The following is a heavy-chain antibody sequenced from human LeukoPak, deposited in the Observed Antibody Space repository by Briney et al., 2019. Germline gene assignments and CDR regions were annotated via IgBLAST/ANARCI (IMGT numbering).Heavy chain of an antibody. Sequence: ASVKVSCKASGYTFTGYYMHWVRQAPGQGLEWMGRINPNSGGTNYAQKFQGRVTMTRDTSISTAYMELSRLRSDDTAVYYCARVSRIAYSRSGPFDYWGQGTLVTVSS. J-gene: IGHJ4*02. CDR3: ARVSRIAYSRSGPFDY. V-gene: IGHV1-2*06. CDR1: GYTFTGYY. CDR2: INPNSGGT. D-gene: IGHD6-6*01.